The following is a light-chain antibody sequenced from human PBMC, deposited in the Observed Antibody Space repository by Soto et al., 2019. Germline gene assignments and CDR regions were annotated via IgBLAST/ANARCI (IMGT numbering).Light chain of an antibody. CDR1: SIDIGAYNH. J-gene: IGLJ1*01. V-gene: IGLV2-14*01. CDR2: SVS. CDR3: ISYTVSRSYV. Sequence: QSALTQPPSVSGSPGQSVTISCTGTSIDIGAYNHVAWFQQFPGKTPKLVIYSVSDRPSGVSYRFSGSKSGNTASLTISGLQADDEADYYCISYTVSRSYVFGTGTKVTVL.